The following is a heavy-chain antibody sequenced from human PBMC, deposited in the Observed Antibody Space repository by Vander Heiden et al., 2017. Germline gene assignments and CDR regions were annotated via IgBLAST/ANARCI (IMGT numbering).Heavy chain of an antibody. V-gene: IGHV3-30-3*01. D-gene: IGHD6-6*01. Sequence: QVQLVDSGGGVVQPGRPLRLSCAASGFAFSVYAMPWVRQAPGKGPEWVSSISYDGSSKYYADSVKGRFTISRDNSNNTVYLQMNSLRGEDTSVYYGARGADGSSSGRECEHWGQGTLGTVSS. CDR3: ARGADGSSSGRECEH. CDR2: ISYDGSSK. J-gene: IGHJ4*02. CDR1: GFAFSVYA.